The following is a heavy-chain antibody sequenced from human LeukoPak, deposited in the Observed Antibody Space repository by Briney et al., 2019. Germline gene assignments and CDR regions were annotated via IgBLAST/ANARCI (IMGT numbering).Heavy chain of an antibody. CDR1: GFIFINHW. CDR2: LNLDGTTT. V-gene: IGHV3-74*01. CDR3: SGESAGSYWG. J-gene: IGHJ4*02. Sequence: GGSLRLSCAASGFIFINHWMHWVRQAPGKGLVWVSRLNLDGTTTSYSDSVEGRFTISRDNAKNTLSLQMNRLRVDDTAVYYCSGESAGSYWGWGQGTLVTVSS. D-gene: IGHD1-26*01.